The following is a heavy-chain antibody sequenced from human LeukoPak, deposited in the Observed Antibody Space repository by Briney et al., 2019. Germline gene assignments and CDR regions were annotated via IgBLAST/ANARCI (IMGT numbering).Heavy chain of an antibody. CDR3: ARRHGSGYYDTSGYPIDL. J-gene: IGHJ5*02. CDR2: IKQDGSEK. V-gene: IGHV3-7*01. CDR1: GFTFSSYW. D-gene: IGHD3-22*01. Sequence: GGPLRLSCAASGFTFSSYWMSWVRQAPGKGLEWVANIKQDGSEKYYVDSVKGRFTISRDNAKNSLYLQMDSLRAEDAAVFYCARRHGSGYYDTSGYPIDLWGQGTLVTVSS.